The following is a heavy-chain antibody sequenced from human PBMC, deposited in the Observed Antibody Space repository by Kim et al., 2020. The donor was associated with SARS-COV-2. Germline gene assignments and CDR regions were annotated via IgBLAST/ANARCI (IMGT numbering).Heavy chain of an antibody. CDR1: GFIVSTYY. CDR2: IRGDVST. CDR3: AREYYFRMDL. Sequence: GGSLRLSCEASGFIVSTYYMTWIRQAPGKGLEWLSVIRGDVSTNYADSVRGRFTVSRDNSKNTLFLQMNSLRTEDAAVYHCAREYYFRMDLWGQGTTVTVSS. J-gene: IGHJ6*02. V-gene: IGHV3-53*01.